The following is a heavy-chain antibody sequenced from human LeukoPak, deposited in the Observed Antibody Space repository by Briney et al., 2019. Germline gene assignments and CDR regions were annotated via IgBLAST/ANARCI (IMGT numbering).Heavy chain of an antibody. CDR2: INPKNDVT. V-gene: IGHV1-2*02. CDR3: ARYSVDYGPWFPDY. Sequence: GASVKVSCRASGYMFTAYYIHWLRQAPGQGLEWMGFINPKNDVTHYTHNFQGRVTVTSDTSISTVYMELSSLKSDDTALYYCARYSVDYGPWFPDYWGQGTLATVSS. CDR1: GYMFTAYY. J-gene: IGHJ4*02. D-gene: IGHD4-17*01.